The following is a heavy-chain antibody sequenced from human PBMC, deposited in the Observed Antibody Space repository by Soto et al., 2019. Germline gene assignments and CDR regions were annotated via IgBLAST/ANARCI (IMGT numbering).Heavy chain of an antibody. D-gene: IGHD4-17*01. CDR1: GFTFSSYG. CDR3: ASDQGHGHYDGFGDYYYWDV. CDR2: IWYDGSNK. Sequence: QVQLVESGGGVVQPGRSLRLSCAASGFTFSSYGMHWVRQAPGKGLEWVAVIWYDGSNKYYADSVKGRFTISSDNSKDTVYLQMDCERAEDTAVCYWASDQGHGHYDGFGDYYYWDVWGKGSTVTVSS. J-gene: IGHJ6*03. V-gene: IGHV3-33*01.